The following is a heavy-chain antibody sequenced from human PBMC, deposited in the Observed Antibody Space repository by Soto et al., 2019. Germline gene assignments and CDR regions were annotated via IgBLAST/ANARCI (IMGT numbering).Heavy chain of an antibody. CDR2: IDTDGINT. D-gene: IGHD3-16*01. Sequence: GGSLRLSCSASGFTFSNYWMHWVRQVPGKGLVWVSRIDTDGINTYYANSVKGRFTISRDNAKNTLYLQMNSLRPEDTAIYHCAREGGDPSTRRFDQHYYYAMDVWGQGTTVTVSS. CDR1: GFTFSNYW. CDR3: AREGGDPSTRRFDQHYYYAMDV. V-gene: IGHV3-74*01. J-gene: IGHJ6*02.